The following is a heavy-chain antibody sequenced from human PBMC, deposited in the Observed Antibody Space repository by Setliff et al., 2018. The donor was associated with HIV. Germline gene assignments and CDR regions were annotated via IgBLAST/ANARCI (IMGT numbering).Heavy chain of an antibody. Sequence: SETLSLTCTVSGGFISSYYWNWIRQPAGKGLEWIGRIYTSGSTNYNPSLKSRLSMSIDTSKNHFSLRLTSVTAADTAVYYCARDLPELTGRSFDPWGQGIQVTV. D-gene: IGHD7-27*01. CDR3: ARDLPELTGRSFDP. V-gene: IGHV4-4*07. CDR2: IYTSGST. J-gene: IGHJ5*02. CDR1: GGFISSYY.